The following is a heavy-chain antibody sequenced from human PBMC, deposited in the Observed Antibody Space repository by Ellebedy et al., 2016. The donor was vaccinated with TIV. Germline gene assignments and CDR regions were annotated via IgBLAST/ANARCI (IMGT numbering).Heavy chain of an antibody. V-gene: IGHV3-30*18. CDR1: GFTFSSYG. D-gene: IGHD2-8*01. Sequence: GESLKISXAASGFTFSSYGMHWVRQAPGKGLEWVAVISYDGSNKYYADSVKGRFTISRDNSKNTLYLQMNSLRAEDTAVYYCAKGLVLMVYAHDYWGQGTLVTVSS. CDR3: AKGLVLMVYAHDY. CDR2: ISYDGSNK. J-gene: IGHJ4*02.